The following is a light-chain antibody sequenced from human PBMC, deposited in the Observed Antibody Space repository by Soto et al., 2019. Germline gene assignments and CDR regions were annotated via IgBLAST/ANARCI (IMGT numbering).Light chain of an antibody. CDR2: EVT. J-gene: IGLJ2*01. CDR3: GSYASATLI. Sequence: QSVLTQPASVSGSPGQSITISCTGTSSDIGHYDYVSWYQQHPGKAPTLLIYEVTFRPSGVPNRFSGSKSGNTATLTISGLLTEDEADYYCGSYASATLIFGGGTKVTVL. V-gene: IGLV2-14*01. CDR1: SSDIGHYDY.